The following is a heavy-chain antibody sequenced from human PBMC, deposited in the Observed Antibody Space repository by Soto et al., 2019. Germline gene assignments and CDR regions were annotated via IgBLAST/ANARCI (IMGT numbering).Heavy chain of an antibody. Sequence: PSETLSRTCTVSGGSISSSSYYWGWIRQPPGKGLEWIGSIYYSGSTYYNPSLKSRVTISVDTSKNQFSLKLSSVTAADTAVYYCACIFSGGYGYGFYYYGMDVWGQGTTVTVSS. CDR2: IYYSGST. J-gene: IGHJ6*02. CDR3: ACIFSGGYGYGFYYYGMDV. D-gene: IGHD5-18*01. CDR1: GGSISSSSYY. V-gene: IGHV4-39*01.